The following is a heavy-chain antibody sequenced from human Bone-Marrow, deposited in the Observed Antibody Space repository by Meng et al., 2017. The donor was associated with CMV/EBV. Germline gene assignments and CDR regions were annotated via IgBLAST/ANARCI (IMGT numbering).Heavy chain of an antibody. CDR1: GYTFTSYD. CDR2: MNPNSGNT. CDR3: ARRGYCSSTSCLHDAFDI. D-gene: IGHD2-2*01. V-gene: IGHV1-8*01. J-gene: IGHJ3*02. Sequence: ASVKVSCKASGYTFTSYDINWVRQATGQGLEWMGWMNPNSGNTGYAQKFQGRVTMTRNTSISTAYMELSGLRSEDTAVYYCARRGYCSSTSCLHDAFDIWGQGTRVTVSS.